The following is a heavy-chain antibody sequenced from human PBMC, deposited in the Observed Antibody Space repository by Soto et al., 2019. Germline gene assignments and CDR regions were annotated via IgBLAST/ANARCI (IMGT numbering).Heavy chain of an antibody. Sequence: GGSLRLSCAASGFTFSSYAMSWVRQAPGKGLEWVSAISGSGGSTYYADSVKGRFTISRDNSKNTLYLQMNSLRAEDTAVYYCARRTTSGYSYGSVAFDIWGQGTMVTVSS. CDR3: ARRTTSGYSYGSVAFDI. V-gene: IGHV3-23*01. D-gene: IGHD5-18*01. J-gene: IGHJ3*02. CDR1: GFTFSSYA. CDR2: ISGSGGST.